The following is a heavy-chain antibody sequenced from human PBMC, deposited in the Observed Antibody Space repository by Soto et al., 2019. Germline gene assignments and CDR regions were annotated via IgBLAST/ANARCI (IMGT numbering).Heavy chain of an antibody. CDR1: GGTFSSYA. CDR3: ACYSSSSYGGAFDI. V-gene: IGHV1-69*13. J-gene: IGHJ3*02. Sequence: GASVKVSCKASGGTFSSYAISWVRQAPGQGLEWMGGIIPIFGTANYAQKFQGRVRITADESTSTAYMELSSLRSEHTAVYYCACYSSSSYGGAFDIWAQGXIDTV. D-gene: IGHD6-13*01. CDR2: IIPIFGTA.